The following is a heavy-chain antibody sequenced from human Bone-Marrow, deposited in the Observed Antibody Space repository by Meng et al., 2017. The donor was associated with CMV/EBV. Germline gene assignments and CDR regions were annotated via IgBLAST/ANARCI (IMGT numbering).Heavy chain of an antibody. V-gene: IGHV4-31*02. Sequence: YSWGWIRQHPGKGLEWIGYISYSGSTYYNPSLKSRVTISVDTSKNQFSLKLSSVTAADTAVYYCARGDCTNGVCYTRALQYYGMDVWGQGTTVTVSS. CDR1: YS. J-gene: IGHJ6*02. D-gene: IGHD2-8*01. CDR3: ARGDCTNGVCYTRALQYYGMDV. CDR2: ISYSGST.